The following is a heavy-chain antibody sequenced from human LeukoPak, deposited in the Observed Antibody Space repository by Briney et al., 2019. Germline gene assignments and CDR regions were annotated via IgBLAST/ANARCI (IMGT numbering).Heavy chain of an antibody. J-gene: IGHJ2*01. CDR1: GGSISSGSSDYY. Sequence: SETLSLTCTVSGGSISSGSSDYYWGWIRQPPGKGLDWIGSISDSGRTYYNPSLKSRVTVSVDTSKNQFSLNLSSVTAADTAVYYCARQFGSGLWYFDLWGRGTPVTVSS. D-gene: IGHD3-10*01. CDR2: ISDSGRT. V-gene: IGHV4-39*01. CDR3: ARQFGSGLWYFDL.